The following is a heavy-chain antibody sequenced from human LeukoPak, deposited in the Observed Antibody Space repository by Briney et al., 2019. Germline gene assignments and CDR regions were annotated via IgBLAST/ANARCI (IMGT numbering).Heavy chain of an antibody. CDR2: FYDSVST. J-gene: IGHJ3*01. CDR1: GGSISSSY. D-gene: IGHD2-2*01. V-gene: IGHV4-59*08. CDR3: ARHGAFFTRGFCSSANCYVDGLHT. Sequence: SETLSLTCTVSGGSISSSYWSWIRQLPGKGLEWIGYFYDSVSTKYNPSLKRRVTISTDTSKNQLSLKLKSVTAADTAVYYCARHGAFFTRGFCSSANCYVDGLHTWGQGIMVSVST.